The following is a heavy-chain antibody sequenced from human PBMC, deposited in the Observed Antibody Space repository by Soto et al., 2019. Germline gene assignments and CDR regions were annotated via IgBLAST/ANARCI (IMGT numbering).Heavy chain of an antibody. CDR1: GGSVSSGRFY. D-gene: IGHD6-19*01. J-gene: IGHJ4*02. CDR3: ARSGSGSGWL. V-gene: IGHV4-61*01. Sequence: QVQLQESGPGLVKPSETLSLTCTVSGGSVSSGRFYWSWIRQPPGKGLEWIGYIYYSGSTKYNPSLRSRVTISGDTSKNQFSLQLTSVTAADTAVYYWARSGSGSGWLGGQGTLVTVSS. CDR2: IYYSGST.